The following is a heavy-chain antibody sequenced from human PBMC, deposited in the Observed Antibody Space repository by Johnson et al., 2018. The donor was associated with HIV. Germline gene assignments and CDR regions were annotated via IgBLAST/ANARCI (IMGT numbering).Heavy chain of an antibody. CDR3: AKGRNTYGADVFDI. CDR1: GFSFGTYA. V-gene: IGHV3-30-3*01. CDR2: ISYDGANK. Sequence: HEKLVESGGGVVQPGRSLRVSCGASGFSFGTYAMHWVRQAPGKGLEWLTSISYDGANKYYADSVRGRFTISRDNSKNTLYLQMNSLRVEDTAVYYCAKGRNTYGADVFDIWGQGTMVTVSS. D-gene: IGHD4/OR15-4a*01. J-gene: IGHJ3*02.